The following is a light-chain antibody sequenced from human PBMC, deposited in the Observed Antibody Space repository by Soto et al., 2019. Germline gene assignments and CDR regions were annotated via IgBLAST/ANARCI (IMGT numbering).Light chain of an antibody. Sequence: EIVMTQSPATLSVSPGERATLFCRASHSVSSSLAWYQQKPGQAPRLLIHGASNRATGIPARFSGSGSGTDFTLTISSLEPEDFAVYYCQQRSNWPKTFGQGTKVDI. CDR1: HSVSSS. CDR2: GAS. V-gene: IGKV3-11*01. J-gene: IGKJ1*01. CDR3: QQRSNWPKT.